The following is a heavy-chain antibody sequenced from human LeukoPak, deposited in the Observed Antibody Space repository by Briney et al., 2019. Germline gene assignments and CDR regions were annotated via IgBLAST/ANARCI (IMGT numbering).Heavy chain of an antibody. J-gene: IGHJ1*01. CDR2: VQHIGGET. CDR3: ATYSILNAREFRY. Sequence: GGSLRLSCAASGFTFSTYWMGWVRQAPGKGLEWVANVQHIGGETYYVDSVKGRFTISRDNAKNSVYLQMNSLGADDTAVYYCATYSILNAREFRYWGQGTLVTVTS. D-gene: IGHD4-11*01. V-gene: IGHV3-7*01. CDR1: GFTFSTYW.